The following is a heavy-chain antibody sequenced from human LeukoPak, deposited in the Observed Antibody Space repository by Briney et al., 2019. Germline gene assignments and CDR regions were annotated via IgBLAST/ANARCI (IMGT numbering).Heavy chain of an antibody. CDR2: IYHSGST. J-gene: IGHJ4*02. CDR3: ASLMLGAFDY. CDR1: GYSISSGYY. Sequence: KPSETLSLTCTVSGYSISSGYYWGWIRQPPGKGLEWIGSIYHSGSTYYNPSLKSRVTISVDTSKNQFSLKLSSVTAADTAVYYCASLMLGAFDYWGQGTLVTVSS. D-gene: IGHD2-8*01. V-gene: IGHV4-38-2*02.